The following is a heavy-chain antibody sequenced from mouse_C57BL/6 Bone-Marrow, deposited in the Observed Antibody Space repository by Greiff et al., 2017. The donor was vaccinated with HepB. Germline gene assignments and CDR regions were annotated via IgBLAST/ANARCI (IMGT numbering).Heavy chain of an antibody. CDR3: ARSYYGSSHDY. CDR2: IDPSDSET. Sequence: VQLQQPGAELVRPGSSVKLSCKASGYTFTSYWMHWVKQRPIQGLEWIGNIDPSDSETHYNQKFKDKATLTVDKSSSTAYMQLSSLTSEDSAVYYCARSYYGSSHDYWGQGTTLTVSS. D-gene: IGHD1-1*01. CDR1: GYTFTSYW. V-gene: IGHV1-52*01. J-gene: IGHJ2*01.